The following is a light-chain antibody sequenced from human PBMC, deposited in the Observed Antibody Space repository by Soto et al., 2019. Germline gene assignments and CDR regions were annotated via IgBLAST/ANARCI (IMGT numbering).Light chain of an antibody. CDR1: QSISSY. CDR2: AAS. V-gene: IGKV1-39*01. Sequence: DIQMTQSPSSLSASVGDIATITCRARQSISSYLNWYQQNPGKAPKLLFYAASSLQSGVPSRFSVSGSGTDFTLTISSLQPEDFATYDCQQSYSTPRTFGQGTQVYSK. J-gene: IGKJ1*01. CDR3: QQSYSTPRT.